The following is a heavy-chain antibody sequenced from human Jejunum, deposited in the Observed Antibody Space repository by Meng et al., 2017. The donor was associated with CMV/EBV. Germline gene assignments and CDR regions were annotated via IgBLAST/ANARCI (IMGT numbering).Heavy chain of an antibody. V-gene: IGHV4-31*02. J-gene: IGHJ4*02. D-gene: IGHD3-22*01. Sequence: SCGCISRGDYYWSWIRQHPRKGLEWIGYVYYSGSTYYIPSLRSRLAISVDTSTNHFSLRLSSVTAADTAVYYCARERADSSGYHGFDYWGQGTLVTVSS. CDR3: ARERADSSGYHGFDY. CDR2: VYYSGST. CDR1: CGCISRGDYY.